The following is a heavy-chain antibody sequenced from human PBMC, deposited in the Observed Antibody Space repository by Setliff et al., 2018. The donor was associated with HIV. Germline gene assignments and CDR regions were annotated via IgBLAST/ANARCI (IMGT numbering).Heavy chain of an antibody. V-gene: IGHV4-61*02. D-gene: IGHD2-2*01. CDR1: GGSISSGSYY. CDR2: IYASGST. J-gene: IGHJ4*02. CDR3: ARHSGGDQLLREFDY. Sequence: SETLSLTCTVSGGSISSGSYYWSWIRQPAGKGLEWIGRIYASGSTNYNPSLKSRVTTSVDTSKNQFSLELSSVTAADTAIFYCARHSGGDQLLREFDYWGQGTLVTVSS.